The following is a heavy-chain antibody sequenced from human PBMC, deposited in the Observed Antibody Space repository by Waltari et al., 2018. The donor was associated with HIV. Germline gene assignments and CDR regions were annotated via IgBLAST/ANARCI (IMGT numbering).Heavy chain of an antibody. CDR3: ARDTSSWGSQNRNRAFDI. CDR1: GGSFSGYY. D-gene: IGHD7-27*01. CDR2: INQSRST. Sequence: QVQLQQWGAGLLKPSETLSLTCAVYGGSFSGYYWSWIRQPPGKGLEWIGEINQSRSTNYNPSLKSRVTISVDTSKNQFSLKLSSVTAADTAVYYCARDTSSWGSQNRNRAFDIWGQGTMVTVSS. J-gene: IGHJ3*02. V-gene: IGHV4-34*01.